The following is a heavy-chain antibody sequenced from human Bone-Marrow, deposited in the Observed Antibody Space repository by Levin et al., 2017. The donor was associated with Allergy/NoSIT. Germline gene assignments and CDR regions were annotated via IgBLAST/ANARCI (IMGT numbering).Heavy chain of an antibody. V-gene: IGHV1-18*01. CDR1: GYTFTSYG. CDR2: ISAYNGNT. Sequence: GESLKISCKASGYTFTSYGISWVRQAPGQGLEWMGWISAYNGNTNYAQKLQGRVTMTTDTSTSTAYMELRSLRSDDTAVYYCARDPTLGRIAVAGTVHFDYWGQGTLVTVSS. CDR3: ARDPTLGRIAVAGTVHFDY. D-gene: IGHD6-19*01. J-gene: IGHJ4*02.